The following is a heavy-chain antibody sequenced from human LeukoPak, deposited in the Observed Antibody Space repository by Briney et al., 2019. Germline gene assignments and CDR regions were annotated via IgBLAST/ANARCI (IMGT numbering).Heavy chain of an antibody. CDR1: GYTLTELS. V-gene: IGHV1-24*01. CDR2: FDPEDGET. D-gene: IGHD3-10*01. CDR3: ATGVRGSYYLFDY. J-gene: IGHJ4*02. Sequence: ASVKVSCRVSGYTLTELSMHWVRQAPGKGLEWMGGFDPEDGETIYAQKFQGRVTMTEDTSTDTAYMELSSLRSEDTAVYYCATGVRGSYYLFDYWGQGTLVTVSS.